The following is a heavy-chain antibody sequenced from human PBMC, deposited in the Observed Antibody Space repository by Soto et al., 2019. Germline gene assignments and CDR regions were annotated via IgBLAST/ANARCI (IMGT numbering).Heavy chain of an antibody. J-gene: IGHJ6*02. CDR2: IYYSGST. V-gene: IGHV4-39*07. Sequence: PSETLSLTCTVSGGSISSSSYYWGWIRQPPGKGLEWIGSIYYSGSTNYNPSLKSRVTISVDTSKNQFSLKLSSVTAADTAVYYCARAFDWWGNYGMDVWGQGTTVTVSS. CDR1: GGSISSSSYY. CDR3: ARAFDWWGNYGMDV. D-gene: IGHD2-8*02.